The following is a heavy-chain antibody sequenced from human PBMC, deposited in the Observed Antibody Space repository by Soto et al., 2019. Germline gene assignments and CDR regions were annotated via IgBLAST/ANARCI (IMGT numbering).Heavy chain of an antibody. V-gene: IGHV4-30-4*01. Sequence: SETLSLTCTVSGGSISSGDYYWSWIRQPPGKGLEWIGYIYYSGSTYYNPSLKSRVTISVDTSKNQFSLKLSSVTAADTAVYYCAREPMVRGVFDYWGQGTLVTVSS. CDR2: IYYSGST. J-gene: IGHJ4*02. D-gene: IGHD3-10*01. CDR3: AREPMVRGVFDY. CDR1: GGSISSGDYY.